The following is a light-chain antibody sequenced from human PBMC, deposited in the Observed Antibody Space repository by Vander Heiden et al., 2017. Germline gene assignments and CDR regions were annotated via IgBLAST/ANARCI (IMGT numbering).Light chain of an antibody. Sequence: QSALTLPRSVSASPGQSVTIPCPGTSRDVGGYNYVSWYQQHPGKAPKLMVYDVSKRPSGVPDRFSGSKYGNTASLTISGHQAEEEADYYCCSYAGSYTVVFGGGTKLTVL. CDR3: CSYAGSYTVV. CDR2: DVS. J-gene: IGLJ2*01. CDR1: SRDVGGYNY. V-gene: IGLV2-11*01.